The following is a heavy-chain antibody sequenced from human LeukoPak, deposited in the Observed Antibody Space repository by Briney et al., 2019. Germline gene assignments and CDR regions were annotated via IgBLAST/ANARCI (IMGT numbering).Heavy chain of an antibody. D-gene: IGHD5-24*01. CDR2: ISYDGSNK. CDR3: ARGKMGYSDNWFDP. J-gene: IGHJ5*02. V-gene: IGHV3-30*04. Sequence: PGGSLRLSCAASGFTFSSYAMHWVRQAPGKGLEWVAVISYDGSNKYYADSVKGRFTISRDNYKNTLYLQMNSLRAEDAAVYYCARGKMGYSDNWFDPWGQGTLVTVSS. CDR1: GFTFSSYA.